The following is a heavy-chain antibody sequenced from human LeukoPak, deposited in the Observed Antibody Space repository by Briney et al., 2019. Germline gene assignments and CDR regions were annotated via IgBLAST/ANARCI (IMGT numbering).Heavy chain of an antibody. CDR3: ARAGSPSIAARPYYFDY. CDR1: GYTFTSYY. Sequence: GASVKVSCKASGYTFTSYYMHWVRQAPGQGLEWMGIINPSGGSTSYAQKFQGRATMTRDTSTSTVYMELSSLRSEDTAVYYCARAGSPSIAARPYYFDYWGQGTLVTVSS. J-gene: IGHJ4*02. V-gene: IGHV1-46*01. D-gene: IGHD6-6*01. CDR2: INPSGGST.